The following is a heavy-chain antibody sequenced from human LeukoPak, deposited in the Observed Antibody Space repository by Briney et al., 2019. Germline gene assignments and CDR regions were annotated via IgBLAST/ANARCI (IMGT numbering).Heavy chain of an antibody. Sequence: PGGSLRLSCAASRFTFSSYEMNWVRQAPGKGLEWVSYISSSGSTIYYADSVKGRFTISRDNAKNSLYLQMNSLRAEDTAVYYCAIGGIAAQLAYFDYWGQGTLVTVSS. D-gene: IGHD6-25*01. V-gene: IGHV3-48*03. CDR3: AIGGIAAQLAYFDY. J-gene: IGHJ4*02. CDR1: RFTFSSYE. CDR2: ISSSGSTI.